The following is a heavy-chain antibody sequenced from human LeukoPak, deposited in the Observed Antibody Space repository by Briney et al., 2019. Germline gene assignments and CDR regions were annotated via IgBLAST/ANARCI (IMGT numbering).Heavy chain of an antibody. CDR1: GFTFSSYS. J-gene: IGHJ4*02. CDR2: ISSSSSYI. Sequence: GGSLRLSCAASGFTFSSYSMNWVRQAPGKGLEWVSSISSSSSYIYYADSVKGRFTISRDNAKNTLYLQMNSLRAEDTAVYYCAKAQWLEPSGYWGQGTLVTVSS. V-gene: IGHV3-21*01. D-gene: IGHD6-19*01. CDR3: AKAQWLEPSGY.